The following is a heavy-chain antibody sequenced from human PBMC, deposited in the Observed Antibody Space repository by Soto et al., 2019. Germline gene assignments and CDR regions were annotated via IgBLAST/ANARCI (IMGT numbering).Heavy chain of an antibody. J-gene: IGHJ5*02. CDR2: INPNSGGT. CDR1: GYTFTGYY. Sequence: QVQLVQSGAEVKKPGASVKVSCKASGYTFTGYYMHWLRQAPGQGLEWMGWINPNSGGTNYAQKFQGRVTMSRDTSISIAYMELSRLRSDDTAVYYCARDMVVKDYYGSVSYYWFDPWGQGTLVTVSS. D-gene: IGHD3-10*01. CDR3: ARDMVVKDYYGSVSYYWFDP. V-gene: IGHV1-2*02.